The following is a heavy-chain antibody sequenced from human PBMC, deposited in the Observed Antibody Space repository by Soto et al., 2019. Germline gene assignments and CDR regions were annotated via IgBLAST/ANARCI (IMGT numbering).Heavy chain of an antibody. CDR2: ISSGSTYI. Sequence: EVHLVESGGGLVKPWGSLKLSCAASGFSFDKYSMNWVRQAPGGGLEWVSSISSGSTYINYADSVRGRFTVSRDNARNLLYLQMNSLRAEDTGVYYWARDPADLWEPDQYFAYWGQGTLVTVSS. V-gene: IGHV3-21*01. D-gene: IGHD1-26*01. CDR3: ARDPADLWEPDQYFAY. CDR1: GFSFDKYS. J-gene: IGHJ1*01.